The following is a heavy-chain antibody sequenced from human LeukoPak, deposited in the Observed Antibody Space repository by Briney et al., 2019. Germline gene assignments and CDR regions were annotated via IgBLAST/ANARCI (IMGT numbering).Heavy chain of an antibody. D-gene: IGHD3-22*01. V-gene: IGHV3-11*06. CDR1: GFTFSDYY. CDR2: ISSSSSYT. J-gene: IGHJ3*02. CDR3: ARGYAGTQRITMIVGKGPRGAFDI. Sequence: PGGSLRLSCAASGFTFSDYYMSWIRQAPGKGLEWVSYISSSSSYTNYADSVKGRFIISLDNAKNSLYLQMNGLGAEDTAVYYCARGYAGTQRITMIVGKGPRGAFDIWGQGTMVTVSS.